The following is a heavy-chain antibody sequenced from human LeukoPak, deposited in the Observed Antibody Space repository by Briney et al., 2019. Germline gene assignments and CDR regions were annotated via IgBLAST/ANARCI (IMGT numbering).Heavy chain of an antibody. CDR1: GGSISSYY. CDR2: IYYSGST. D-gene: IGHD6-25*01. CDR3: ARAAARGPYYYYYYMDV. J-gene: IGHJ6*03. V-gene: IGHV4-59*01. Sequence: SETLSLTCTVSGGSISSYYWSWIRRPPGKGLEWIGCIYYSGSTNYNPSLKSRVTISVDTSKNQFSLKLSSVTAADTAVYYCARAAARGPYYYYYYMDVWGKGTTVTVSS.